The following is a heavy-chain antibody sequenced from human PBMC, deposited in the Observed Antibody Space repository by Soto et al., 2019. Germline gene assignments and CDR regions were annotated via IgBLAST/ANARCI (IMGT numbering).Heavy chain of an antibody. CDR1: GDTFSSYA. CDR3: ARRRYCGYDCYHKHYYGMDV. CDR2: IITVLGTT. V-gene: IGHV1-69*08. D-gene: IGHD2-21*01. J-gene: IGHJ6*02. Sequence: QVQLVQSGAELKKTGSSVKVSCRASGDTFSSYAVNWVRQAPGRGLEWMGRIITVLGTTDYAQKFKGRVTVTAEKTTNQVYMELSSLRSEDTAVYYCARRRYCGYDCYHKHYYGMDVWGQGTTVTVAS.